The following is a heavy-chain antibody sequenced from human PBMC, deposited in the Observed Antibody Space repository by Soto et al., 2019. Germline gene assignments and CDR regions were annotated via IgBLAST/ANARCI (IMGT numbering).Heavy chain of an antibody. J-gene: IGHJ6*02. D-gene: IGHD3-10*01. CDR3: ARVGITMIRGVIIMTDYYYGMDV. V-gene: IGHV3-20*04. CDR2: INWNGGST. Sequence: AGGSLRLSCAASGFTFDDYGMSWVRQAPGKGLEWVSGINWNGGSTGYADSVKGRFTISRDNAKNSLYLQMNSLRAEDTALYYCARVGITMIRGVIIMTDYYYGMDVWGQGTTVTVSS. CDR1: GFTFDDYG.